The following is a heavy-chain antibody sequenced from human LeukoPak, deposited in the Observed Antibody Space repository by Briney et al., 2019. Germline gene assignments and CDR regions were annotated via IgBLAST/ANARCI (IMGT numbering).Heavy chain of an antibody. D-gene: IGHD4-17*01. V-gene: IGHV1-2*04. J-gene: IGHJ5*02. CDR3: ARSDYGDYPNWFDP. Sequence: ASVKVSCKASGFTFTSSAVQWVRQAPGQGLEWMGWINPNSGGTNYAQKFQGWVTMTRDTSISTAYMELSRLRSDDTAVYYCARSDYGDYPNWFDPWGQGTLVTVSS. CDR2: INPNSGGT. CDR1: GFTFTSSA.